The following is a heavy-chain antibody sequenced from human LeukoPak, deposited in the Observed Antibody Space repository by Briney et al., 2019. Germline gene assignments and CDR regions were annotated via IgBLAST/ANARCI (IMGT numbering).Heavy chain of an antibody. CDR1: GGSISSSSYY. J-gene: IGHJ4*02. CDR2: INHSGST. V-gene: IGHV4-39*07. D-gene: IGHD1-26*01. CDR3: ARRPAIVGATFGY. Sequence: SETLSLTCTVSGGSISSSSYYWGWIRQPPGKGLEWIGEINHSGSTNYSPSLKSRVTISVDTSKNQFSLKLTSVTAADTAVYYCARRPAIVGATFGYWGQGTLVTVSS.